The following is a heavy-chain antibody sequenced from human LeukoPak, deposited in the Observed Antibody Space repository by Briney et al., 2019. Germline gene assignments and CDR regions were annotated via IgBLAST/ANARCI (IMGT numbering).Heavy chain of an antibody. CDR3: AKASGGYDSSPPGY. D-gene: IGHD5-12*01. Sequence: LAGGSLRLSCAASGFTFSSYGMHWVRQAPGKGLEWVAFIRYDGSNKYYADSVKGRFTISRDKSKNTLYLQMNSLRAEDTAVYYCAKASGGYDSSPPGYWGQGTLVTVSS. CDR2: IRYDGSNK. J-gene: IGHJ4*02. V-gene: IGHV3-30*02. CDR1: GFTFSSYG.